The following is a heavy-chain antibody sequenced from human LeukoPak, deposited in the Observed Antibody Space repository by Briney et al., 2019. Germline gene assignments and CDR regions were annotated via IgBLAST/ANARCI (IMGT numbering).Heavy chain of an antibody. J-gene: IGHJ4*02. CDR3: AKTTTGYSSGRYPGWPVDH. CDR2: IFGSGGSA. D-gene: IGHD6-19*01. Sequence: PGGSLRLSCAASGFTFNSYAMYWVRQVPGKGLEWVSGIFGSGGSAHYADSVKGRLTISRDYSKNTVYLQMDSLSVEDTAVYYCAKTTTGYSSGRYPGWPVDHSGQGTLVIVSS. V-gene: IGHV3-23*01. CDR1: GFTFNSYA.